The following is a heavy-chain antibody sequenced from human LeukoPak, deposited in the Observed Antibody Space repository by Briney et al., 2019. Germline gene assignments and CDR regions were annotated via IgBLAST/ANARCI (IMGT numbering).Heavy chain of an antibody. CDR2: INPNSGGT. D-gene: IGHD1-7*01. J-gene: IGHJ4*02. V-gene: IGHV1-2*02. Sequence: ASVKVSCKASGYTFTGYYMHWVRQAPGQGLEWMGWINPNSGGTNYAQKFQGRVTMTRDTSISTAYMELSRLRSDDTAVYYRAXXXRRAITGTTMGDYWGQGTLVTVSS. CDR3: AXXXRRAITGTTMGDY. CDR1: GYTFTGYY.